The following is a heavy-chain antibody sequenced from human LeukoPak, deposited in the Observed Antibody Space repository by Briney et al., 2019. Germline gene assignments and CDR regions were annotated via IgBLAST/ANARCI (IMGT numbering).Heavy chain of an antibody. D-gene: IGHD1-26*01. CDR2: ISGSGGRT. CDR3: AKGGVGDDDFDI. CDR1: SFTFNTYA. V-gene: IGHV3-23*01. J-gene: IGHJ3*02. Sequence: PGGSLRLSCAASSFTFNTYAMSWVRQAPGKGREWVSAISGSGGRTYYADSVKGRFTISRDSSKNTLYLQMNGLRAEDTAVYYCAKGGVGDDDFDIWGQGTMVTVSS.